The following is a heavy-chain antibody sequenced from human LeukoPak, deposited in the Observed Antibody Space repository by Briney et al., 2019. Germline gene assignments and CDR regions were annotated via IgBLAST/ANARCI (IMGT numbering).Heavy chain of an antibody. CDR3: ARSTGQYQLLYYYYYMDV. D-gene: IGHD2-2*01. CDR2: IFTSGST. Sequence: PSQTPSLTCTVSGGSISSGNYYWSWIRQPAGKGLEWIGRIFTSGSTNYNPSLKSRVTISVDTSKNQFSLKLSSVTAADTAVYYCARSTGQYQLLYYYYYMDVWGKGTTVTVSS. J-gene: IGHJ6*03. V-gene: IGHV4-61*02. CDR1: GGSISSGNYY.